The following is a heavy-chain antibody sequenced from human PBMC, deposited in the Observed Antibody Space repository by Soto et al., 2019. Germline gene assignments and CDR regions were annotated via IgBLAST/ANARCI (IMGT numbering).Heavy chain of an antibody. Sequence: PWGSLRLSCAASGFTFSSYAMSWVRQAPGKGLEWVSAISGSGGSTYYADSVKGRFTISRDNSKNTLYLQMNSLRAEDTAVYYCAKARAQYYDFWSGYPVDYWGQGTLVTVSS. CDR2: ISGSGGST. V-gene: IGHV3-23*01. D-gene: IGHD3-3*01. J-gene: IGHJ4*02. CDR1: GFTFSSYA. CDR3: AKARAQYYDFWSGYPVDY.